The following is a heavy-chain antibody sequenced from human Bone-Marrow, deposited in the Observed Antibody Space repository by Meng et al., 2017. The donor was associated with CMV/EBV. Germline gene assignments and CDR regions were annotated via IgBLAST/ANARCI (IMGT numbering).Heavy chain of an antibody. CDR1: GGSISSYY. Sequence: SETLSLTCTVSGGSISSYYWSWIRQPPGKGLEWIGYIYYSGSTNYNPSLKSRVTISVDTSKNQFSLKLSSVTAADTAVYYWARQVSILVGAPSYYYYYGMDVWGQGTTVTVSS. D-gene: IGHD1-26*01. J-gene: IGHJ6*02. CDR2: IYYSGST. V-gene: IGHV4-59*01. CDR3: ARQVSILVGAPSYYYYYGMDV.